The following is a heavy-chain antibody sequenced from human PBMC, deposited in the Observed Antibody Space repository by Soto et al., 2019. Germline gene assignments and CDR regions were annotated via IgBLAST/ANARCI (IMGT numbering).Heavy chain of an antibody. D-gene: IGHD6-19*01. Sequence: SETLSLTCTVSGGSISSSSYYWGWIRQPPGKGLEWIGSIYYSGSTYYSPSLKSRVTISVDTSKNQFSLKLSSVTAADTAVYYCAIDSGYSSGWYPLNFDYWGQGTLVTVSS. J-gene: IGHJ4*02. V-gene: IGHV4-39*01. CDR3: AIDSGYSSGWYPLNFDY. CDR1: GGSISSSSYY. CDR2: IYYSGST.